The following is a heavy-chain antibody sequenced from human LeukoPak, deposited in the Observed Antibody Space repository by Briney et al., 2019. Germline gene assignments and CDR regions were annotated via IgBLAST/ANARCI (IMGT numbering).Heavy chain of an antibody. V-gene: IGHV3-23*01. J-gene: IGHJ6*03. D-gene: IGHD6-13*01. Sequence: PGGSLRLSCAASGFTFSSYSMNWVRQAPGKGLEWVSAISGSDGTTYYADSVKGRFTISRDNSKNTLSLQMNSLRAEDTAVYYCARTGAAQQLVHYYYYYYMDVWGKGTTVTISS. CDR1: GFTFSSYS. CDR3: ARTGAAQQLVHYYYYYYMDV. CDR2: ISGSDGTT.